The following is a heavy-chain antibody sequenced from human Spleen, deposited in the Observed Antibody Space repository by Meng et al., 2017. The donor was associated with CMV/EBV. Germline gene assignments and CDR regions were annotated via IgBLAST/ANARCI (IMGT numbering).Heavy chain of an antibody. D-gene: IGHD3-3*01. Sequence: ASVKVSCKASGYTFTGYYMHWVRQAPGQGLEWMGWINPNRGGTNYAQKFQGRVTMTRDTSISTAYMELSRLRSDDTAVYYCARGLYYDFWSGTHWFDPWGQGTLVTVSS. V-gene: IGHV1-2*02. J-gene: IGHJ5*02. CDR2: INPNRGGT. CDR1: GYTFTGYY. CDR3: ARGLYYDFWSGTHWFDP.